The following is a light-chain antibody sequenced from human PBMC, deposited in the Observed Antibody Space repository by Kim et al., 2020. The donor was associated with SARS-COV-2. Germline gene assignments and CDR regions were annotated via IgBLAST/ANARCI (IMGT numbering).Light chain of an antibody. V-gene: IGLV2-11*01. CDR2: DVS. CDR3: CAYAGSETYV. J-gene: IGLJ1*01. Sequence: QSVAISCTGTSSDVGAYNYVSWYQQNPGKAPKLMIYDVSKRPSGVPDRFSGSKSGNTASLTISGLQAEDEADYYCCAYAGSETYVFGSGTKVTVL. CDR1: SSDVGAYNY.